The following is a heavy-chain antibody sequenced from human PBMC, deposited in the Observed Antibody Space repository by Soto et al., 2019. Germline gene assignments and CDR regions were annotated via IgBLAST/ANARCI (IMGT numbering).Heavy chain of an antibody. V-gene: IGHV3-23*01. CDR2: ISGTGAIT. D-gene: IGHD1-1*01. Sequence: GGSLRLSCAASGFKFSSNALTWVRQAPGKGLEWVSSISGTGAITYYADSVKGRFTISRDNSKNTLYLDMYSLTAADTAVYSCAIWPRNSDNWYGHFDYWGQGTLVTVSS. J-gene: IGHJ4*02. CDR1: GFKFSSNA. CDR3: AIWPRNSDNWYGHFDY.